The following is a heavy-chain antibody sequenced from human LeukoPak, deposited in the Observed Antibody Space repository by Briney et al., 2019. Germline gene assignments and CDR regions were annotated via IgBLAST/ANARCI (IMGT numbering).Heavy chain of an antibody. V-gene: IGHV3-23*01. Sequence: GGSLRLSCTASGFNFSSYAMTWGRQATGKGLHWVSTIRAGGGDTFYSDSVKGRFSISRDNSKNTLILQMDSLRADDTAIYYCAKILASGSGSYWGQGTLVLVSS. CDR2: IRAGGGDT. CDR3: AKILASGSGSY. J-gene: IGHJ4*02. CDR1: GFNFSSYA. D-gene: IGHD3-10*01.